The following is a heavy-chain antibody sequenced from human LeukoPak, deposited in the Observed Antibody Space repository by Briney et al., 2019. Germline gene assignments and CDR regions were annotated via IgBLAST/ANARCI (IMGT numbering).Heavy chain of an antibody. Sequence: SETLSLTCTVSGGSTSSSSYYWGWIRQPPGKGLEWIGSIYYSGSTYYNPSLKSRATISVDTSKNQFSLKLSSVTAADTAVYYCARVTGYMIEDYFDYWGQGTLVTVFS. J-gene: IGHJ4*02. CDR1: GGSTSSSSYY. V-gene: IGHV4-39*01. CDR2: IYYSGST. CDR3: ARVTGYMIEDYFDY. D-gene: IGHD3-22*01.